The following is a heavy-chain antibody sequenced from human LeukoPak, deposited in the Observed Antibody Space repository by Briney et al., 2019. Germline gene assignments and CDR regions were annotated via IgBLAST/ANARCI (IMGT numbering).Heavy chain of an antibody. CDR2: IIPIFGTA. D-gene: IGHD3-22*01. V-gene: IGHV1-69*13. CDR3: ARRYYDSSGPRFDL. Sequence: GASVKVSCKASGGTFNSYAISWVRQAPGQGLEWMGGIIPIFGTANYAQKFQGRVTITADESTSTAYMELSSLRSEDTAVYYCARRYYDSSGPRFDLWGRGTLVTVSS. CDR1: GGTFNSYA. J-gene: IGHJ2*01.